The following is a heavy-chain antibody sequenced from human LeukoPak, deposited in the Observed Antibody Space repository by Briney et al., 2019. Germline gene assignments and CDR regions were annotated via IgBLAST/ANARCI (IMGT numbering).Heavy chain of an antibody. CDR1: GYSFTSCW. Sequence: GESLQISCKGSGYSFTSCWICCVRHMPAKDVVGLGVIFHGDSDTRYSPSFQGRVTISADTSISTSSLQWSSLKASDTAMYYCARAGSGAGTGPFDYWGQGTLVTVSS. V-gene: IGHV5-51*01. D-gene: IGHD6-19*01. J-gene: IGHJ4*02. CDR2: IFHGDSDT. CDR3: ARAGSGAGTGPFDY.